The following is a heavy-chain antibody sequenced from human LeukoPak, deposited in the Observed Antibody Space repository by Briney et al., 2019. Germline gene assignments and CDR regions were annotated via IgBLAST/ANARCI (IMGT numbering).Heavy chain of an antibody. J-gene: IGHJ4*02. CDR1: GYTFTGHY. CDR3: ARVRRAAHYFDY. V-gene: IGHV1-2*02. CDR2: INPNSGGT. D-gene: IGHD2-15*01. Sequence: ASVKVSCKASGYTFTGHYMHWVRQAPGQGLEWMGWINPNSGGTNYAQKFQGRVTMTRDTSISTAYMELSRLRSDDTAVYYCARVRRAAHYFDYWGQGTLVTVSS.